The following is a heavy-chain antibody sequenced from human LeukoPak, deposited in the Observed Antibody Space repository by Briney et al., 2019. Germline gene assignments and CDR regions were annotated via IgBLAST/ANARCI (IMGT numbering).Heavy chain of an antibody. CDR1: GFSFSDYY. CDR2: VSGSGKTK. Sequence: GGSLRLSCATSGFSFSDYYMGWIRQAPGKGLEWVAYVSGSGKTKYHADSLKGRLTISRDNGKNSLYLQMNSLRVEDTAVYYCMRVEGRNETSWGQGTLLIVSS. D-gene: IGHD1-1*01. V-gene: IGHV3-11*04. J-gene: IGHJ5*02. CDR3: MRVEGRNETS.